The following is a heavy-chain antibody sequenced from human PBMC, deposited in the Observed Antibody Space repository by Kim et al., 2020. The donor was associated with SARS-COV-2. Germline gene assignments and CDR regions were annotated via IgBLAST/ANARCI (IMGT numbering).Heavy chain of an antibody. Sequence: ASVKVSCKASGYTFTGYYMHWVRQAPGQGLEWMGWINPNSGGTNYAQKFQGRVTMTRDTSISTAYMELSRLRSDDTAVYYCARDLEYSSSSRRQGDYWGQGTLVTVSS. V-gene: IGHV1-2*02. D-gene: IGHD6-6*01. CDR2: INPNSGGT. J-gene: IGHJ4*02. CDR1: GYTFTGYY. CDR3: ARDLEYSSSSRRQGDY.